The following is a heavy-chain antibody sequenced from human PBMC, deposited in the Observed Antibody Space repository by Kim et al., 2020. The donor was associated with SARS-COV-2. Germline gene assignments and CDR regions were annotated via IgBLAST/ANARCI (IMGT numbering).Heavy chain of an antibody. CDR2: ISYDGSNK. Sequence: LSLTCGASGFTFSSYAMHWVRQAPGKGLEWVAVISYDGSNKYYADSVKGRFTISRDNSKNTLYLQMNSLRAEDTAVYYCARDLKIAVAAKWHYYYGMDVWGQGTTVTVSS. CDR1: GFTFSSYA. D-gene: IGHD6-19*01. V-gene: IGHV3-30*04. CDR3: ARDLKIAVAAKWHYYYGMDV. J-gene: IGHJ6*02.